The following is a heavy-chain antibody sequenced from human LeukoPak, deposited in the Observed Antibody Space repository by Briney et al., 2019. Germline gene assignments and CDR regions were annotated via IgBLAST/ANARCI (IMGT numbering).Heavy chain of an antibody. D-gene: IGHD2-2*02. CDR3: ARLKYCSSTSCYTPPDY. J-gene: IGHJ4*02. CDR2: MNPNSGNT. CDR1: GYTFTSYD. V-gene: IGHV1-8*01. Sequence: GASVTVSCKASGYTFTSYDINWMRQAPGQGLEWMGWMNPNSGNTGYAQKFQGRVTMTRNTSISTAYMELSSLRSEDTAVYYCARLKYCSSTSCYTPPDYWGQGTLVTVSS.